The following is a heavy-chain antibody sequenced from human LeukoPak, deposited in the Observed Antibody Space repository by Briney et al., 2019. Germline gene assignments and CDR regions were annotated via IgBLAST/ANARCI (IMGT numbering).Heavy chain of an antibody. CDR2: INPSGGST. CDR1: GYTFTSYA. CDR3: AKVRYRLPEPYIDC. V-gene: IGHV1-2*02. J-gene: IGHJ4*02. Sequence: ASVKVSCKASGYTFTSYAMNWVRQAPGQGLEWMGWINPSGGSTSYAQKFQGRVTMTRDTSISTAYMELGGLRSDDTAVDYWAKVRYRLPEPYIDCWGQGSLVTVSP. D-gene: IGHD3-16*01.